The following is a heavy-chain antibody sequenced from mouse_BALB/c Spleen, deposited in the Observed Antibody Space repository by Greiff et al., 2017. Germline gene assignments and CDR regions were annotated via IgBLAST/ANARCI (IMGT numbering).Heavy chain of an antibody. D-gene: IGHD1-1*01. CDR2: IWGDGST. J-gene: IGHJ4*01. Sequence: QVQLQQSGPGLVAPSQSLSITCTVSGFSLTGYGVNWVRQPPGKGLEWLGMIWGDGSTDYNSALKSRLSISKDNSKSQVFLKMNSLQTDDTARYYCARDNYGSSYGYAMDYWGQGTSVTVSS. CDR1: GFSLTGYG. CDR3: ARDNYGSSYGYAMDY. V-gene: IGHV2-6-7*01.